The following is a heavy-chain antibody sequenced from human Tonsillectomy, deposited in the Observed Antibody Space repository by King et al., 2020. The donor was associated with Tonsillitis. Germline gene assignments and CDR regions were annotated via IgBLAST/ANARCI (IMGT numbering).Heavy chain of an antibody. CDR2: ISSSSSTI. J-gene: IGHJ6*02. CDR3: ARGITVTTAAMDV. D-gene: IGHD4-11*01. CDR1: RFTFSSYS. V-gene: IGHV3-48*01. Sequence: QLVQSGGGLVQPGGSLRLSCAASRFTFSSYSMNWVRQAPGKGLEWVSYISSSSSTIYYADSVKGRFTISRDNAKNSLYLQMNSLRAEDTAVYYCARGITVTTAAMDVWGQGTTVTVSS.